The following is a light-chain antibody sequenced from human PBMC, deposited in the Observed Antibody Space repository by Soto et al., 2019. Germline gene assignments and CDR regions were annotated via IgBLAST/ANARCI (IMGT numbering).Light chain of an antibody. CDR1: QGINND. V-gene: IGKV1-33*01. J-gene: IGKJ4*01. Sequence: DIQLTQSPSSLSASVGDRVTITCQTSQGINNDLNWYQQKPGQAPKXXIYDVSHLETGVPFRFRGSGSGQFFTLTITSRQPEDFATYYCQHYYNFPLTFGGGTKVDIK. CDR3: QHYYNFPLT. CDR2: DVS.